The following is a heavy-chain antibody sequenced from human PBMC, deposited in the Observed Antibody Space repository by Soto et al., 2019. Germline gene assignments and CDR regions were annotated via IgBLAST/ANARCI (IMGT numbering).Heavy chain of an antibody. Sequence: QVQLQESGPGLVKSSETLSLTCTVSGDSISNYYWIWIRQPPGKGLEWIGCSFYSGSTNYNPSLKSRVTISVDTSKNQFSLRLTSVTAADTAMYYCARDQGYYDSSVYYYAGDIGYWGQGTLVTVSS. CDR3: ARDQGYYDSSVYYYAGDIGY. V-gene: IGHV4-59*01. D-gene: IGHD3-22*01. CDR2: SFYSGST. CDR1: GDSISNYY. J-gene: IGHJ4*02.